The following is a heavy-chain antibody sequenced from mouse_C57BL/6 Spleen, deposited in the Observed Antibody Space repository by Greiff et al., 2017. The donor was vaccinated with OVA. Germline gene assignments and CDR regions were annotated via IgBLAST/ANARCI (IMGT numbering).Heavy chain of an antibody. J-gene: IGHJ3*01. CDR1: GYTFTDHT. V-gene: IGHV1-78*01. CDR3: ARRGYDGAWFAY. CDR2: IYPRDGST. D-gene: IGHD2-2*01. Sequence: VQVVESDAELVKPGASVKISCKVSGYTFTDHTIHWMKQRPEQGLEWIGYIYPRDGSTKYNEKFKGKATLTADKSSSTAYMQLNSLTSEDSAVYFCARRGYDGAWFAYWGQGTLVTVSA.